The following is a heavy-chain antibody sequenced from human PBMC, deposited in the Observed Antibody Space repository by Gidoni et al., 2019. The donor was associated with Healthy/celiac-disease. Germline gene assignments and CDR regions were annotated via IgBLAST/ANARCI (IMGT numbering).Heavy chain of an antibody. J-gene: IGHJ4*02. CDR1: GFTFSRYA. V-gene: IGHV3-64D*06. CDR3: VKEQGVTIYYFDY. D-gene: IGHD2-21*02. CDR2: ISSNGGST. Sequence: EVQLVESGGGLVQPGGSLRLSCSASGFTFSRYAMHWVRQAPGKGLEYVSAISSNGGSTYYADSVKGRFTISRDNSKNTLYLQMSSLRAEDTAVYYCVKEQGVTIYYFDYWGQGTLVTVSS.